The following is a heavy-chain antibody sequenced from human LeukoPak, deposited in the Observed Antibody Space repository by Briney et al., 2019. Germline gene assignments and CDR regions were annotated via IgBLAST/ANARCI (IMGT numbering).Heavy chain of an antibody. J-gene: IGHJ2*01. D-gene: IGHD4-17*01. CDR3: ARQTTVTTPWYFDL. Sequence: PSETLSLTCIVSGGSVSSSSYYWGWIRQPPGKRLEWIGTIYYSGRTYYNPSLKSRVTISVDTSKNQFSLKLSSVTAADTAVYYCARQTTVTTPWYFDLWGRGTLVTVSS. CDR2: IYYSGRT. CDR1: GGSVSSSSYY. V-gene: IGHV4-39*01.